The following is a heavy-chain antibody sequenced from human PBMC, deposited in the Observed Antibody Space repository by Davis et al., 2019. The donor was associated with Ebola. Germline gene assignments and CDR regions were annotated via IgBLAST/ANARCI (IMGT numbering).Heavy chain of an antibody. CDR3: ASHSGYERGAAYYYYYGMDV. V-gene: IGHV3-21*01. CDR2: ISSSSSYI. J-gene: IGHJ6*02. CDR1: GFTFSSYS. Sequence: GESLKISCAASGFTFSSYSMNWVRQAPGKGLEWVSSISSSSSYIYYADSVKGRFTISRDNAKNSLYLQMNSLRAEDTAVYYCASHSGYERGAAYYYYYGMDVWGQGTTVTVSS. D-gene: IGHD5-12*01.